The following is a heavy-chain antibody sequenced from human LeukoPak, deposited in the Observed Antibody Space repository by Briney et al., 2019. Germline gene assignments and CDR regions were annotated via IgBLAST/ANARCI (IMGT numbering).Heavy chain of an antibody. J-gene: IGHJ5*02. CDR1: GGSISSYY. CDR2: IYYSGST. V-gene: IGHV4-59*08. CDR3: ARRGTTDYWFDP. D-gene: IGHD4-17*01. Sequence: TSETLSLTCTVSGGSISSYYWSWIRQPPGKGLEWIGYIYYSGSTNYNPSLESRVTISVDTSRNQFSLKLSSVTAADTAVYYCARRGTTDYWFDPWGQGTLVTVSS.